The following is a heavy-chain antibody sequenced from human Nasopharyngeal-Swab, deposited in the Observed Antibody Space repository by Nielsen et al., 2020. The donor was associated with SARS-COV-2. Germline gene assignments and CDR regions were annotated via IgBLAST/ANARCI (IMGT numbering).Heavy chain of an antibody. CDR2: IYPGDSDT. V-gene: IGHV5-51*01. J-gene: IGHJ6*02. D-gene: IGHD2-15*01. Sequence: GESLKISCKGSGYSFTSYWIGWVRQMPGKGLEWMGIIYPGDSDTRYSPSFPGPVTISAYKSTSNAYLQWSSLKASDTAMYYWARLACSGGCCYIPYYYYGMDVWGQGTTVTGS. CDR3: ARLACSGGCCYIPYYYYGMDV. CDR1: GYSFTSYW.